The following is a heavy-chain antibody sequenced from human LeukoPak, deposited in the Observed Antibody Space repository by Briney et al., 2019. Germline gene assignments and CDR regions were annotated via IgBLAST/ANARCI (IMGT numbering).Heavy chain of an antibody. D-gene: IGHD4-17*01. CDR2: IIPILGIA. J-gene: IGHJ4*02. V-gene: IGHV1-69*04. CDR1: GGTFSSYA. Sequence: SVKVSCKASGGTFSSYAISWVRQAPGQGLEWMGRIIPILGIANYAQKFQGRVTITADKSTSTAYMELSSLRSEDTAVYYCARDRMGDGYGDYVNGDYWGQGTLVTVSS. CDR3: ARDRMGDGYGDYVNGDY.